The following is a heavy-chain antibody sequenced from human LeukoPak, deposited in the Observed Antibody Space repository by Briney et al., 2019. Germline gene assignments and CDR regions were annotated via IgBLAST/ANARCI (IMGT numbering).Heavy chain of an antibody. V-gene: IGHV4-34*01. CDR1: SGSFSGYY. Sequence: SETLSLTCAVYSGSFSGYYWSGIRQPPGKGLEWIGEINHSGSTNYNPSLKSRVTISVDTSKNQFSLKLSSVTAADTAVYYCARVVTTGTTVFYYYYGMDVWGQGTTVTVSS. J-gene: IGHJ6*02. CDR3: ARVVTTGTTVFYYYYGMDV. CDR2: INHSGST. D-gene: IGHD1-1*01.